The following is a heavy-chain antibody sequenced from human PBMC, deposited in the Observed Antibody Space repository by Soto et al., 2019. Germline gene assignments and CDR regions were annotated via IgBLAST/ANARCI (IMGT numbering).Heavy chain of an antibody. Sequence: GGSLRLSCAASGFTFSNYAMSWVRQAPGKGLEWVSAISGSDNGTYYADSVKGRFTISRDNSKNTLYLQLNSLTAEDTAVYYCAPMGVWGQGTTVTVSS. V-gene: IGHV3-23*01. CDR3: APMGV. CDR1: GFTFSNYA. CDR2: ISGSDNGT. J-gene: IGHJ6*02.